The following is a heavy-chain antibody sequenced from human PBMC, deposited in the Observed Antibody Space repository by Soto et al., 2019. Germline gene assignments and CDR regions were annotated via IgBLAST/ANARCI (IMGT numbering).Heavy chain of an antibody. D-gene: IGHD3-9*01. Sequence: PSETLSLTCTVSGGSISSGGYYWSWIRQHPGKGLEWIGYIYYSGSTYYNPSLKSRVTISVDTSKNQFSLKLSSVTAADTAVYYCAREGSKYYEILTGYSSNWFDPWGQGTLVTVSS. CDR2: IYYSGST. V-gene: IGHV4-31*03. CDR3: AREGSKYYEILTGYSSNWFDP. CDR1: GGSISSGGYY. J-gene: IGHJ5*02.